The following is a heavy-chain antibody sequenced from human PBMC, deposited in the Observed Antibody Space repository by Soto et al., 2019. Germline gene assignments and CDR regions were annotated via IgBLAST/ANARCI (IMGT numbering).Heavy chain of an antibody. J-gene: IGHJ6*03. Sequence: QVQLQQWGAGLLKPSETLSLTCAVYGGSFSGYYWSWIRQPPGKGLEWIGEINHSGTTNYNPSLKSRVTISVDTSKNQFSLKLSSVTAADTAVYYCARVELEPYDYYYYMDVWGKGTTVTVSS. CDR1: GGSFSGYY. CDR2: INHSGTT. V-gene: IGHV4-34*01. D-gene: IGHD1-1*01. CDR3: ARVELEPYDYYYYMDV.